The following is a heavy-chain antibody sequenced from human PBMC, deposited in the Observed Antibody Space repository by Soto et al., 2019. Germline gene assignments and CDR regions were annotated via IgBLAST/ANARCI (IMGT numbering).Heavy chain of an antibody. CDR3: ARVAADIASWLDP. V-gene: IGHV4-59*01. CDR1: GGSMISYY. Sequence: PSETLSLTCTVSGGSMISYYWGWIRQPPGKGLEWIGCIYYSGVTNYNPSLKSRVTISVDTPKNQLSLKLNSVTAADTAVYYCARVAADIASWLDPWGQGTLVTVSS. D-gene: IGHD5-12*01. J-gene: IGHJ5*02. CDR2: IYYSGVT.